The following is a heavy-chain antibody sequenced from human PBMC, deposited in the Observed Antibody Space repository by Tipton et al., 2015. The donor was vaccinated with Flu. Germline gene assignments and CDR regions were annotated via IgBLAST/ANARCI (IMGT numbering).Heavy chain of an antibody. J-gene: IGHJ4*02. V-gene: IGHV4-4*07. CDR2: IYGSGST. CDR3: ARDSSGYYFFDY. Sequence: TLSLTCTVSGGSISGYHLNWIRQSAGKGLEWIGRIYGSGSTNYNPSFRSRVSMSVDTSNNQFSLRLSSVTAADTAIYYCARDSSGYYFFDYWGQGTLVTVSS. D-gene: IGHD3-22*01. CDR1: GGSISGYH.